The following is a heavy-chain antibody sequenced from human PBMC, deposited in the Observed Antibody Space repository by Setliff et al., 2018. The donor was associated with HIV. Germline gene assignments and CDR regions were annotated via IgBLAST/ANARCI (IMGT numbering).Heavy chain of an antibody. CDR2: VYYSGNT. CDR1: GGSISSSSYF. V-gene: IGHV4-39*01. Sequence: PSETLSLTCTVSGGSISSSSYFWGWIRQPPGKGLEWIGSVYYSGNTYYNPSLKSRVTISVDTSKNQFSLKLSSVTAADTAVYYCARQRSGYNYPYYYPYYMDVCGKGTTVTVSS. D-gene: IGHD5-12*01. J-gene: IGHJ6*03. CDR3: ARQRSGYNYPYYYPYYMDV.